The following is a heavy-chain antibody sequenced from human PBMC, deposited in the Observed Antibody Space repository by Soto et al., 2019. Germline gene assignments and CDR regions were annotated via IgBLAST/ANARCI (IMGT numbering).Heavy chain of an antibody. J-gene: IGHJ4*02. V-gene: IGHV1-18*01. CDR2: ISAYNGNT. CDR3: ARSPHGLAVDAFDY. CDR1: GYTFTSYG. Sequence: ASVKVSCKASGYTFTSYGISWVRQAPGQGLEWMGWISAYNGNTNYAQKLQGWVTMTRDTSISTAYMELSRLRSDDTAVYYCARSPHGLAVDAFDYWGQGTLVTVSS. D-gene: IGHD6-19*01.